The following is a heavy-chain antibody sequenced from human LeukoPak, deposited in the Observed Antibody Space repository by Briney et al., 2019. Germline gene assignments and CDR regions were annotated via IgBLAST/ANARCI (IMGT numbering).Heavy chain of an antibody. J-gene: IGHJ6*02. D-gene: IGHD2-15*01. Sequence: PGGSLRLSCAASGFTFSSYSMNWVRQAPGKGLEWVSSISSSSSYIYYADSVKGRFTISRDNAKNSLYLQMNSLRAEDTAVYYCARDREDGCSGGSCYYGMDVWGQGTTVTVSS. V-gene: IGHV3-21*01. CDR3: ARDREDGCSGGSCYYGMDV. CDR2: ISSSSSYI. CDR1: GFTFSSYS.